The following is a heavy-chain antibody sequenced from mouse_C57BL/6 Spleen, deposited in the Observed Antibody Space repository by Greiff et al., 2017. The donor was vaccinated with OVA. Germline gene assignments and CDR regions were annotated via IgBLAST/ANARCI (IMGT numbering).Heavy chain of an antibody. CDR3: AKNLVYYLDY. Sequence: EVQLQQSGPGLVKPSQSLSLTCSVTGYSITSGYYWNWIRQFPGNKLEWMGYISYDGSNNYNPSLKNRISITRDTSKNQFFLKLNSVTTEDTATYYCAKNLVYYLDYWGQGTSLTVSS. V-gene: IGHV3-6*01. CDR1: GYSITSGYY. D-gene: IGHD1-1*02. J-gene: IGHJ2*02. CDR2: ISYDGSN.